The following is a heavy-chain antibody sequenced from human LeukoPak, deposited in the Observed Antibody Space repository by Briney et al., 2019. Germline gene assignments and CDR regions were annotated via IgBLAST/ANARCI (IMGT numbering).Heavy chain of an antibody. CDR2: ISSSASTI. J-gene: IGHJ4*02. Sequence: PGGSLRLSCAASGFSLSSYDMNWVRQAPGKGLEWVSYISSSASTIYYVDSVKGRFAISRDSAKNSLYLQMNSLRAEDTAVYYCAGGVPTTLWGQGTLVTVSS. CDR3: AGGVPTTL. CDR1: GFSLSSYD. D-gene: IGHD1-26*01. V-gene: IGHV3-48*03.